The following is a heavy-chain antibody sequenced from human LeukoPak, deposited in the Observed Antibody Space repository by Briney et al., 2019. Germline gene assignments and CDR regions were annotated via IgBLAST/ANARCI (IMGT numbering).Heavy chain of an antibody. V-gene: IGHV1-18*01. CDR1: GYTFTSYG. D-gene: IGHD2-15*01. CDR2: ISGYNGNT. CDR3: ARGTLRVVVVAARRGQFDP. Sequence: RASVKVSCKASGYTFTSYGISWVRQAPGQGLEWMGWISGYNGNTDYVQKFQGRVTMTRDTSISTAYMELSRLRSDDTAVYYCARGTLRVVVVAARRGQFDPWGQGTLVTVSS. J-gene: IGHJ5*02.